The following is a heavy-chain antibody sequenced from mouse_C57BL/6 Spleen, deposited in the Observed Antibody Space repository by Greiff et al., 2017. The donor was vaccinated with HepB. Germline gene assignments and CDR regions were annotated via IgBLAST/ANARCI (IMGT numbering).Heavy chain of an antibody. V-gene: IGHV14-2*01. D-gene: IGHD1-1*01. CDR1: GFNIKDYY. Sequence: EVKLVESGAELVKPGASVKLSCTASGFNIKDYYMHWVKQRTEQGLEWIGRIDPEDGETKYAPKFQGKATITADTSSNTAYLQLSSLTSEDTAVYYCASPPRYYGSSYGYFDYWGQGTTLTVSS. CDR2: IDPEDGET. CDR3: ASPPRYYGSSYGYFDY. J-gene: IGHJ2*01.